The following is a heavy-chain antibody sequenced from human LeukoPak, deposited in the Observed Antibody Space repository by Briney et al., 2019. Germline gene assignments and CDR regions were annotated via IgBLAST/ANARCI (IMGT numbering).Heavy chain of an antibody. V-gene: IGHV1-2*02. CDR1: GYTFTGYY. D-gene: IGHD6-19*01. CDR2: INPNSGGT. J-gene: IGHJ4*02. Sequence: GASVKVSCKASGYTFTGYYMHWVRQAPGQGLEWMGWINPNSGGTNYAQRFQGRVTMTRDTSIGTAYMELSRLRSDDTAVYYCAREFGYSSGWTFNYWGQGTLVTVSS. CDR3: AREFGYSSGWTFNY.